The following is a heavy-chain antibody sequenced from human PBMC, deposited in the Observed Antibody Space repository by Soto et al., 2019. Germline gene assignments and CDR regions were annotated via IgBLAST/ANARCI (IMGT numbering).Heavy chain of an antibody. CDR2: IRSKAYGGTT. CDR3: TSRITMVRGVMSP. Sequence: EVQLVESGGGLVKPGRSLRLSCTASGFTFGDYAMSWFRQAPGKGLEWVGFIRSKAYGGTTEYAASAKGRFTISRDDSKSIAYLQMNSLKTEDTAVYYCTSRITMVRGVMSPWGQGTLVTVSS. J-gene: IGHJ5*02. CDR1: GFTFGDYA. D-gene: IGHD3-10*01. V-gene: IGHV3-49*05.